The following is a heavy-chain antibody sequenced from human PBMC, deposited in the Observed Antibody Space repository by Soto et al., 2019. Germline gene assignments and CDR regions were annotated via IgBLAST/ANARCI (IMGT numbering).Heavy chain of an antibody. CDR1: GYSFTNYW. CDR3: ARPRSGSYRLDYYGMDV. CDR2: IYPGDSDT. Sequence: GESLKISCQGSGYSFTNYWIAWVRQMPGKRLEWMGIIYPGDSDTRYSPSFQGQVTISADKSISTAYLQWRSLKASDTAMYYCARPRSGSYRLDYYGMDVWGQGTTVTVSS. D-gene: IGHD3-10*01. V-gene: IGHV5-51*01. J-gene: IGHJ6*02.